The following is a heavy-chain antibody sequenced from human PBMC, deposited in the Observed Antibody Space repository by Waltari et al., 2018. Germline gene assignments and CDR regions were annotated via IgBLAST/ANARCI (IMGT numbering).Heavy chain of an antibody. Sequence: QVQLVQSGAEVKKPGASVKDTCKASGYTFTSYVIKWVRKAPGQGLVWMGGMNPNSGNTGYAQKFQGRVTMTRNTSISTAYMELSSLRSEDTAVYYCARGTTVVTRAWGYWGQGTLVTVYS. V-gene: IGHV1-8*01. CDR1: GYTFTSYV. D-gene: IGHD4-17*01. CDR2: MNPNSGNT. CDR3: ARGTTVVTRAWGY. J-gene: IGHJ4*02.